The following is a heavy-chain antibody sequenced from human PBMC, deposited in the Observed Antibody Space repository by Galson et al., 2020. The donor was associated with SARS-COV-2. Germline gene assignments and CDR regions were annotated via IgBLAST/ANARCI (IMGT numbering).Heavy chain of an antibody. CDR2: IYYSGST. J-gene: IGHJ4*02. D-gene: IGHD3-3*01. V-gene: IGHV4-39*01. CDR3: ARLIWSGYQNFDY. Sequence: SETLSLTCTVSSGSISSSSYYWGWIRQPPGKGLEWIGSIYYSGSTYYNPSLKSRVTISVDTSKNQFSLKLSSVTAADTAVYYCARLIWSGYQNFDYWGQGTLVTVSS. CDR1: SGSISSSSYY.